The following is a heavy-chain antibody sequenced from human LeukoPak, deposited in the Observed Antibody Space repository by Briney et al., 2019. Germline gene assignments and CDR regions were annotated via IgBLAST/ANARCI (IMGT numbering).Heavy chain of an antibody. CDR3: ARAGFPAFDI. CDR2: IYTSGST. V-gene: IGHV4-61*02. J-gene: IGHJ3*02. CDR1: GGSISSGSYH. Sequence: SQTLSLTCTVSGGSISSGSYHWRWIRQPAGKGLEWIGRIYTSGSTNYNPSLKSRVTISVDTSKNQFSLKLSSVTAADTAVYYCARAGFPAFDIWGQGTMVTVSS. D-gene: IGHD1-1*01.